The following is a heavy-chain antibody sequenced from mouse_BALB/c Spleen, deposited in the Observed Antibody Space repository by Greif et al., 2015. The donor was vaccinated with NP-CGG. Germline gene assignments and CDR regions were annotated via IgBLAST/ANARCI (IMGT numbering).Heavy chain of an antibody. V-gene: IGHV1-54*01. CDR2: INPGSGGT. CDR1: GYAFTNYL. J-gene: IGHJ2*01. Sequence: QVQLKQSGAELVRPGTSVKVSCKASGYAFTNYLIEWVKQRPGQGLEWIGVINPGSGGTNYNEKFKGKATLTADKSSSTAYMQLSSLTSDDSAVYFCAREDRSYFDYWGQGTTLTVSS. CDR3: AREDRSYFDY. D-gene: IGHD2-14*01.